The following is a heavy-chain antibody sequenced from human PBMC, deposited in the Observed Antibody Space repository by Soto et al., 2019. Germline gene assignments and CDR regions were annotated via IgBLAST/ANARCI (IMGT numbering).Heavy chain of an antibody. Sequence: PGGSLRLSCAASGFTFSSYSMNWDRQAPGKGLEWVSVIYSSGTTYYADSVKGRFTISRDNSKNTLYLQMNSLRAEDTAVYYCARNGDSSDYRGWFDPWGQGTLVTVSS. V-gene: IGHV3-66*01. D-gene: IGHD3-22*01. CDR2: IYSSGTT. CDR3: ARNGDSSDYRGWFDP. CDR1: GFTFSSYS. J-gene: IGHJ5*02.